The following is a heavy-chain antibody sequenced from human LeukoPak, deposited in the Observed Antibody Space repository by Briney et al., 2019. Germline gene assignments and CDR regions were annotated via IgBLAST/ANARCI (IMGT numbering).Heavy chain of an antibody. Sequence: SETLSLTCTVPGGSISSYYWSWIRQPPGKGLEWIGYIYYSGSTNYNPSLKSRVTISVDTSKNQFSLKLSSVTAADTAVYYCARGSNTAYNWFDPWGQGTLVTVSS. V-gene: IGHV4-59*01. CDR2: IYYSGST. CDR1: GGSISSYY. D-gene: IGHD5-18*01. CDR3: ARGSNTAYNWFDP. J-gene: IGHJ5*02.